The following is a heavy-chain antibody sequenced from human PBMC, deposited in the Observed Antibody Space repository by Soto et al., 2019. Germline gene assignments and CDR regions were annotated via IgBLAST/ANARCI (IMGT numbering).Heavy chain of an antibody. CDR3: AKEATVTPYEDDGSFDI. CDR2: ISGSGGST. D-gene: IGHD4-17*01. Sequence: EVQLLESGGGLVQPGGSLRLSCAASGFTFSSYAMSWVRQAPGKGLEWVSAISGSGGSTYYADSVKGRFTISRDNSKNTLYLQMNSLRAEDTAVYYCAKEATVTPYEDDGSFDIWGQGTMVTVSS. CDR1: GFTFSSYA. J-gene: IGHJ3*02. V-gene: IGHV3-23*01.